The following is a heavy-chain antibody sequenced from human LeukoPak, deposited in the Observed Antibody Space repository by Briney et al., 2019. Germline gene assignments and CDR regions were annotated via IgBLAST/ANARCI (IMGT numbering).Heavy chain of an antibody. V-gene: IGHV3-23*01. Sequence: GGSLRLSCAASGFTFGDYAMHWVRQAPGKGLEWVSGLSGNGIDTYYADSERGRFTISRDNSKNTLYLQMNSLRAEDTTVYYCAKGPGADDFWRGYFLSWGQGTLVTVSS. CDR2: LSGNGIDT. D-gene: IGHD3-3*01. J-gene: IGHJ4*02. CDR3: AKGPGADDFWRGYFLS. CDR1: GFTFGDYA.